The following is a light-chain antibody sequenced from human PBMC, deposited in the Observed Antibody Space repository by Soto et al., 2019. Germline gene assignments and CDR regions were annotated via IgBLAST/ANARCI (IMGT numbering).Light chain of an antibody. V-gene: IGLV2-14*01. CDR1: SGDVGGYYY. J-gene: IGLJ1*01. CDR3: SSYVSSRTYV. CDR2: EVT. Sequence: QSALTQPASVSGSPGQSITISCTGTSGDVGGYYYVSWYQQLPGKAPKLMISEVTNRPSGISNRFSGSKSGNTASLTISGLQAEDEADYYCSSYVSSRTYVFGTGTKLTVL.